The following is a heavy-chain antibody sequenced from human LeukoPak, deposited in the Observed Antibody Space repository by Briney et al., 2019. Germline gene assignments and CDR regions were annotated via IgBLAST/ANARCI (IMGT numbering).Heavy chain of an antibody. Sequence: PGGSLRLSRAASGFTFSNAWMNWVRQAPGKGLEWMGIIYPGDSDTRYSPSFQGQVTISADKSISTAYLQWSSLKASDTAMYYCARSQQLARGAFEIWGQGTMVTVSS. CDR3: ARSQQLARGAFEI. D-gene: IGHD6-13*01. CDR2: IYPGDSDT. J-gene: IGHJ3*02. CDR1: GFTFSNAW. V-gene: IGHV5-51*01.